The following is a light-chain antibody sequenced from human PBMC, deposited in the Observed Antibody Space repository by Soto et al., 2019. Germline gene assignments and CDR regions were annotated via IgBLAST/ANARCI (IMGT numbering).Light chain of an antibody. CDR2: DAS. CDR1: QNIGTY. J-gene: IGKJ1*01. Sequence: DIVMTQSPATLSVSPGERATLSCRASQNIGTYLDWYRQKAGQSPRLLIFDASSRATGTPARFRGSGSGTEFTLTISSLQPEDFATYYCLQHNHYPWTFGQGTKVDI. CDR3: LQHNHYPWT. V-gene: IGKV3D-15*01.